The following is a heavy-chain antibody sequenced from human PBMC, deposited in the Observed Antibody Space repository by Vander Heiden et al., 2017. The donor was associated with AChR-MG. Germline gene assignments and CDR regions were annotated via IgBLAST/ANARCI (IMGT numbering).Heavy chain of an antibody. J-gene: IGHJ4*02. CDR1: GFTFSSYT. Sequence: EVQLVESGGGLVKPGGSVRLSCAASGFTFSSYTMNWVRQAPGKGLEWVSSISSSNSYIYYADSVKGRFTISRDNAKNSLYLQMNSLRAEDTAVYYCGRDRYYYDNSGREGWGQGTLVTVSS. V-gene: IGHV3-21*06. CDR3: GRDRYYYDNSGREG. CDR2: ISSSNSYI. D-gene: IGHD3-22*01.